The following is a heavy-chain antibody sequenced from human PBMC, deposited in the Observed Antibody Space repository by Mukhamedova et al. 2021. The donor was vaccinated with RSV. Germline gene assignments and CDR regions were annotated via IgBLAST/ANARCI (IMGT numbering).Heavy chain of an antibody. J-gene: IGHJ3*01. CDR2: IWYDGSHK. V-gene: IGHV3-33*01. CDR3: ARDSL. Sequence: GKGLEWVAVIWYDGSHKYYADSVKGRFTISRDTSKNTLYLQMNSLRAEDTAVYYCARDSLWGQGTMVTVSS.